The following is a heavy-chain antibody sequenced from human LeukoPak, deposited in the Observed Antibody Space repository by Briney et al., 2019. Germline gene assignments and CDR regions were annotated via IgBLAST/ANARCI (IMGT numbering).Heavy chain of an antibody. D-gene: IGHD1-26*01. J-gene: IGHJ3*02. Sequence: GGSLRLSCAASGFTFSVTWMSWVRQAPGRGPEWVGRFKSKAAGGTTDYAAPVAGRFTISRDDSKNMLYLQMNSLKTEDTAVYYCTRGAPQADVFDIWGQGTMVTVSS. CDR1: GFTFSVTW. CDR3: TRGAPQADVFDI. CDR2: FKSKAAGGTT. V-gene: IGHV3-15*01.